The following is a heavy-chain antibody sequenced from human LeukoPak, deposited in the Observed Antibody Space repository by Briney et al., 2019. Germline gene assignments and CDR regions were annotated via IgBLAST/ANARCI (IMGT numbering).Heavy chain of an antibody. CDR2: ISGSGGSA. Sequence: GGSLRLSCAASGFTFTRYAMSGVRQAPGKGLEWVSVISGSGGSAYYADYVMGRFTISRDNSKNTLYLQMNSLRAEDTAVYDCARLSYGDYYFDYWGQGTLVAVSS. D-gene: IGHD4-17*01. CDR3: ARLSYGDYYFDY. V-gene: IGHV3-23*01. CDR1: GFTFTRYA. J-gene: IGHJ4*02.